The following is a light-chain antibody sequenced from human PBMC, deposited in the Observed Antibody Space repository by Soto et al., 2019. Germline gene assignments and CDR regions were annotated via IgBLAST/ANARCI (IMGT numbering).Light chain of an antibody. CDR3: QHYNSYSEA. J-gene: IGKJ1*01. CDR2: KAS. CDR1: QTISSW. V-gene: IGKV1-5*03. Sequence: EIQMTQSPSTLSGSVGDRVTITCRASQTISSWLAWYQKKPGKDPKLLIYKASTLKSGVPSRFSGSGSGTEFNLTISRLQTDDFATYYCQHYNSYSEAFGQGTKVDIK.